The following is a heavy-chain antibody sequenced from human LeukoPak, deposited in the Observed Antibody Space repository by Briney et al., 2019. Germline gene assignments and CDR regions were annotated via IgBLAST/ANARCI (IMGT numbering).Heavy chain of an antibody. Sequence: PSETLSLTCTVPGGSISSYYWSWIRQPPGKGLEWIGFIYDSGSTNYNPSLKSRVTISVDTSKNQFSLKLSSVTAADTAVYYCASLYYFDRSRGWNYWGQGTLVTVSS. V-gene: IGHV4-59*08. CDR2: IYDSGST. CDR1: GGSISSYY. CDR3: ASLYYFDRSRGWNY. J-gene: IGHJ4*02. D-gene: IGHD3-22*01.